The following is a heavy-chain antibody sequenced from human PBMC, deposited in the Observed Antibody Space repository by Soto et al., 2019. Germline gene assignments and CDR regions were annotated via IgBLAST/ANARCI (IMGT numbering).Heavy chain of an antibody. V-gene: IGHV4-31*03. CDR3: ARDSGGNSENYYGLDV. CDR1: GVSVSSGDYY. J-gene: IGHJ6*02. CDR2: IDRSGST. D-gene: IGHD1-1*01. Sequence: VQLVESGPGLVKPSQTLSLSCNVYGVSVSSGDYYWSWIRQHAGGGLEWIGYIDRSGSTYYKPSLRGRVIMSVDTSTNQIYLRLLSVTAADTAMYYCARDSGGNSENYYGLDVWGHGTTVTVSS.